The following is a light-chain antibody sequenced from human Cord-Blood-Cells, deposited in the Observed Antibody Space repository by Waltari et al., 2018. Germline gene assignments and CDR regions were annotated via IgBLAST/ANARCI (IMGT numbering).Light chain of an antibody. V-gene: IGLV2-8*01. CDR3: SSYAGSNNLV. Sequence: QSALTQPPYASGSPGQSVTISCPGTSRDVGGYNSVHWYQQHPGKAPKLMIYEASKRPSGVPDRFSGSKSGNTASLTVSGLQAEDEADYYGSSYAGSNNLVFGGGTKLTVL. CDR2: EAS. CDR1: SRDVGGYNS. J-gene: IGLJ2*01.